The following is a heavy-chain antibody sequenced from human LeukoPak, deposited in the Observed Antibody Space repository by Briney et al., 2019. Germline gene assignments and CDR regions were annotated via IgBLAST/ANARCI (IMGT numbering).Heavy chain of an antibody. D-gene: IGHD3-9*01. CDR1: GVSISSYY. CDR2: IYYSGST. Sequence: IPSETLSLTCTVSGVSISSYYWSWIRQPPGKGLEWIGYIYYSGSTNYNPSLKSRVTISVDTSKNQFSLKLSSVTAADTAVYYCARELGGGVRYFDYWGQGTLVTVSS. CDR3: ARELGGGVRYFDY. J-gene: IGHJ4*02. V-gene: IGHV4-59*01.